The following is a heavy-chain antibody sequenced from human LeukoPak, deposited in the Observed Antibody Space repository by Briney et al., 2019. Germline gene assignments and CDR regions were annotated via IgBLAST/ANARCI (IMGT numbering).Heavy chain of an antibody. CDR2: ISYDGSNK. CDR1: GFPFSSYG. J-gene: IGHJ4*02. CDR3: AKSLMGSYSSGWKGVDY. Sequence: GSLRLSCAASGFPFSSYGMHWVRQAPGKGLEWVAVISYDGSNKYYADSVKGRFTISRDNSKNTLYLQMNSLRAEDTAVYYCAKSLMGSYSSGWKGVDYWGQGTLVTVSS. V-gene: IGHV3-30*18. D-gene: IGHD6-19*01.